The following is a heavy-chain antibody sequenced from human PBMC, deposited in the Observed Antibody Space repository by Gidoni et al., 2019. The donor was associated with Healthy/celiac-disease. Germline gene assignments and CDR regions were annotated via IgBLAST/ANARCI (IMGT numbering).Heavy chain of an antibody. CDR1: GYTFPSYY. Sequence: QVQLVQSGAEVKKPGASVKVSCKASGYTFPSYYMHWVRQAPGQGIEWMGIINPSGGSTSYAKKFQGRVTMTRDTSTSTVYMELSSLRPEDTAVYYCARYDYGDSVFDYWGQGTLVTVSS. CDR3: ARYDYGDSVFDY. J-gene: IGHJ4*02. D-gene: IGHD4-17*01. CDR2: INPSGGST. V-gene: IGHV1-46*01.